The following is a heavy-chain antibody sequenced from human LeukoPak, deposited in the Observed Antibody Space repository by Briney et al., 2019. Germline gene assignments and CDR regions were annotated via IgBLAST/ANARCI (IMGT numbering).Heavy chain of an antibody. J-gene: IGHJ4*02. CDR2: IYSGGST. CDR3: ARDWGDYYFDY. V-gene: IGHV3-53*01. Sequence: GGSLRLSCAASGFTVSSNYMSWVRQAPGKGLEWVSVIYSGGSTYYADSVKGRFTISRDNSKNTLYLQMNSLRAEDTAVYYCARDWGDYYFDYWGQGTLVTVSS. CDR1: GFTVSSNY. D-gene: IGHD3-16*01.